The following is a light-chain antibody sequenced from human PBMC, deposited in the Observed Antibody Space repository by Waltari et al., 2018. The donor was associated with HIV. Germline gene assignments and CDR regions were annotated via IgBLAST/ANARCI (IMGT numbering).Light chain of an antibody. CDR3: AAWDDSLNGRNWV. V-gene: IGLV1-44*01. Sequence: QAVLTQQPSASGTPGQRINISCSGGRSNIGRKSVNWNTKLPGTAPKLLIYSNNQRPSGVPDRFSGSKSGTSASLAISGLQAEDEADYYCAAWDDSLNGRNWVFGGWTKLTVL. CDR1: RSNIGRKS. CDR2: SNN. J-gene: IGLJ3*02.